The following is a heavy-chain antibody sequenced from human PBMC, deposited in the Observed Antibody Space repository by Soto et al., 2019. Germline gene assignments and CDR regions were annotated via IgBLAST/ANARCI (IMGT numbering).Heavy chain of an antibody. CDR3: ATSYGSGSRAFDH. D-gene: IGHD3-10*01. Sequence: SETLSLTCAVSGGSISSGGYSWSWIRQPPGKGLEWIGYIYHSGSTYYNPSLKSRVTISEDRSKNQFSLKLSSVTAADTAVYYCATSYGSGSRAFDHWGQGTLVTVSS. CDR1: GGSISSGGYS. CDR2: IYHSGST. J-gene: IGHJ4*02. V-gene: IGHV4-30-2*01.